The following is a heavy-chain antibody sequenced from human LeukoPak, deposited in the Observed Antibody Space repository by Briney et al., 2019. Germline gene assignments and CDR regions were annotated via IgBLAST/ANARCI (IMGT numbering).Heavy chain of an antibody. J-gene: IGHJ4*02. V-gene: IGHV3-30*18. CDR2: ISYDGSDK. D-gene: IGHD3-3*01. CDR1: GFXFSSYG. CDR3: AKARFLEWLPPTFDY. Sequence: GRSLRLSCAASGFXFSSYGIHWVRQAPGKGLEWVAVISYDGSDKYYADSVKGRFTISRDNSKNTLYLQMNSLRAEDTAVYYCAKARFLEWLPPTFDYWGQGTLVTVSS.